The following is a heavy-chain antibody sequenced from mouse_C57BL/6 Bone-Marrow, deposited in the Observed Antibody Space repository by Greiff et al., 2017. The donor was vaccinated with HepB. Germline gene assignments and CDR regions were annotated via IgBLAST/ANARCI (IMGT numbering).Heavy chain of an antibody. J-gene: IGHJ3*01. Sequence: EVHLVESGGGLVKPGGSLKLSCAASGFTFSSYAMSWVRQTPEKRLEWVATISDGGSYTYYPDNVKGRFTISRDNAKNNLYLQMSHLKSEDTAMYYCARFYYYGSSYWFAYWGQGTLVTVST. CDR3: ARFYYYGSSYWFAY. D-gene: IGHD1-1*01. CDR1: GFTFSSYA. CDR2: ISDGGSYT. V-gene: IGHV5-4*01.